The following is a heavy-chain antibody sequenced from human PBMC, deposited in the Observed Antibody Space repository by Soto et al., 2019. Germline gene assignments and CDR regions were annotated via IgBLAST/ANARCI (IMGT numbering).Heavy chain of an antibody. Sequence: GGSRRLSCAASGFNFSSYAMHWVRQAPGKGLEWVAVRSYDGSNKYYADSVKGRFTISRDNSKNTLYLQMNSLRAEDTALYYCARDLNSHFFDYWGQGTLVTVSS. CDR1: GFNFSSYA. D-gene: IGHD3-3*02. CDR3: ARDLNSHFFDY. CDR2: RSYDGSNK. V-gene: IGHV3-30-3*01. J-gene: IGHJ4*02.